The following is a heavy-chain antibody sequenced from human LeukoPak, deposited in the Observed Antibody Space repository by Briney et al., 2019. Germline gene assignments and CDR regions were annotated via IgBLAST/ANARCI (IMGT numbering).Heavy chain of an antibody. CDR3: ARDYYDSSGLNWFDP. J-gene: IGHJ5*02. CDR1: GGTFSSYA. CDR2: IIPILGIA. Sequence: SVKVSCKASGGTFSSYAISWVRQAPGQGLEWMGRIIPILGIANYAQKFQGRVTITADKSTSTAYMELSSLRSEDTAVYYCARDYYDSSGLNWFDPWGQGTLVTVSS. D-gene: IGHD3-22*01. V-gene: IGHV1-69*04.